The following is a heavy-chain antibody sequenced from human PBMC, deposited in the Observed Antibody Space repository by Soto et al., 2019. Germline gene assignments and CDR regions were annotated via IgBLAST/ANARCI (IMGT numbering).Heavy chain of an antibody. CDR1: GFTFSNYA. CDR3: AKAWMDNARQRYFDH. Sequence: RLSCAASGFTFSNYAMSWVRQAPGKGLEWVSAISGSGGGTYYADSVKGRFTIFRDNSKNTLYLQMNNLRAEDTAVYSCAKAWMDNARQRYFDHWGQGTLVTVSS. J-gene: IGHJ4*02. D-gene: IGHD5-12*01. CDR2: ISGSGGGT. V-gene: IGHV3-23*01.